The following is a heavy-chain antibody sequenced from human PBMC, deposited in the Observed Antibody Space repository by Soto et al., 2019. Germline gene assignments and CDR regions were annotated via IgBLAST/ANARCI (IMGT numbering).Heavy chain of an antibody. CDR1: GVTFSGSA. V-gene: IGHV3-73*01. D-gene: IGHD2-21*02. CDR3: TIRPPPPSQIPLYFGGNCYWDF. J-gene: IGHJ4*02. Sequence: PGGALGLTGAASGVTFSGSAMRKIRQASGKGLEWVGRIRSKANSYETAYAASVKRRFTISRDDSKNTAYLQMNSLKTEDTAVYYCTIRPPPPSQIPLYFGGNCYWDFWGQGT. CDR2: IRSKANSYET.